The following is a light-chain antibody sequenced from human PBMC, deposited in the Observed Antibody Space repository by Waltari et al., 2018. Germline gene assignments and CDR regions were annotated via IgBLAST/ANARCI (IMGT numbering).Light chain of an antibody. CDR3: AAWDDSLSGPGV. J-gene: IGLJ3*02. Sequence: QSVLTQPPSASGTPGQRVPIPCSGSSSNIGSDFLYWYQQLPGTAPKLLVYRNNQRPSGVPDRFSGSKSGTSASLAISGLRSEDEADYYCAAWDDSLSGPGVFGGGTKLTVL. CDR2: RNN. CDR1: SSNIGSDF. V-gene: IGLV1-47*01.